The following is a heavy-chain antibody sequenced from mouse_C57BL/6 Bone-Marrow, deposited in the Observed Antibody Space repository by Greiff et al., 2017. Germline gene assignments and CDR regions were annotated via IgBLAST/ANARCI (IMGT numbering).Heavy chain of an antibody. V-gene: IGHV1-72*01. D-gene: IGHD1-1*01. J-gene: IGHJ4*01. CDR1: GYTFTSYW. Sequence: QVQLQQPGAELVKPGASVKLSCKASGYTFTSYWMHWVKQRPGRGLEWIGRIDPNSGGTKYNEKFKSKATLTVDKPSSTTFMQLSSLTSEDSAVYYCAISYYGSSYYAMDYWGQGTSVTVSS. CDR3: AISYYGSSYYAMDY. CDR2: IDPNSGGT.